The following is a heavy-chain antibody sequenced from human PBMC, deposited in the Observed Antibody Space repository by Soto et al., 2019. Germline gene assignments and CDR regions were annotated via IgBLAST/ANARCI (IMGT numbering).Heavy chain of an antibody. D-gene: IGHD3-10*01. V-gene: IGHV6-1*01. J-gene: IGHJ6*02. Sequence: SQTLSLTCAISGDSVSSNSAAWNWIRQSPSRGLEWLGRTYYRSKWYNDYAVSVKSRITINPDTSKNQFSLQLNSVTPEDTAVYYCARERRFGELGQYYYYGMDVWGQGTTVTVSS. CDR2: TYYRSKWYN. CDR3: ARERRFGELGQYYYYGMDV. CDR1: GDSVSSNSAA.